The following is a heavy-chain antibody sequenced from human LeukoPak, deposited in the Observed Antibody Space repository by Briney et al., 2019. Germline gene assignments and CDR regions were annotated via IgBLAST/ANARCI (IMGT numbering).Heavy chain of an antibody. V-gene: IGHV4-59*01. CDR2: IYYSGST. J-gene: IGHJ6*02. CDR1: GGSISSYY. D-gene: IGHD7-27*01. Sequence: SETLSLTCTVSGGSISSYYWSWIWQPPGKGLEWIGYIYYSGSTNYNPSLKSRVTISVDTSKNQFSLKLSSVTAADTAVYYCARDLGRRYYGMDVWGQGTTVTVSS. CDR3: ARDLGRRYYGMDV.